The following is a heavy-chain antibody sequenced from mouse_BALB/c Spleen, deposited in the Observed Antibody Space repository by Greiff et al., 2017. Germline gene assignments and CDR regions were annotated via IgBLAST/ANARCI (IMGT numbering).Heavy chain of an antibody. V-gene: IGHV1-54*01. CDR3: AREGRYYAMDY. CDR1: GYAFTNYL. J-gene: IGHJ4*01. Sequence: QVQLQQSGAELVRPGTSVKVSCKASGYAFTNYLIEWVKQRPGQGLEWIGVINPGSGGTNYNEKFKGKATLTADKSSSTAYMQLSSLTSDDSAVYFCAREGRYYAMDYWGQGTTLTVSS. CDR2: INPGSGGT.